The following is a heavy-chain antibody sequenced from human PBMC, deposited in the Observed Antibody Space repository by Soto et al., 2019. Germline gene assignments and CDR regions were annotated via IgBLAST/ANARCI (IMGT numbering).Heavy chain of an antibody. CDR2: ISGSGHTI. V-gene: IGHV3-23*01. J-gene: IGHJ4*02. Sequence: SGFTFSGYAMTWVRQAPGKGLQWVAAISGSGHTIWYADSVTGRFTISRDNSKYTLYLQMNSLRHDDSAVYFCARDDPFDFWGQGTQVTVSS. CDR1: GFTFSGYA. CDR3: ARDDPFDF.